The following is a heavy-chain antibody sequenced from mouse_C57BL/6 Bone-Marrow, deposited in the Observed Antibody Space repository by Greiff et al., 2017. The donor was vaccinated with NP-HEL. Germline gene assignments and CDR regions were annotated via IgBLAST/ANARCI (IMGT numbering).Heavy chain of an antibody. CDR1: GFTFSSYG. Sequence: EVKLMESGGDLVKPGGSLKLSCAASGFTFSSYGMSWVRQTPDKRLEWVATISSGGSYTYYPDSVKGRFTISRDTAKNTLYLQMSSLKSEDTAMYYCAINYYGAYWGQGTTLTVSS. CDR3: AINYYGAY. CDR2: ISSGGSYT. V-gene: IGHV5-6*01. J-gene: IGHJ2*01.